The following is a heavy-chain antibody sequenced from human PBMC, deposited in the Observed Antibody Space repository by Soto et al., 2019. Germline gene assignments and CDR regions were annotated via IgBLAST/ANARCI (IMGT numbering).Heavy chain of an antibody. CDR3: VKAARRAAAGTWFDY. Sequence: PGGSLRLSCSASGFTFSSYAMHWVRQAPGKGLEYVSAISSNGGSTYYADSVKGRFTISRDNSKNTLYLQMSSLRAEDTAVYYCVKAARRAAAGTWFDYWGQGTLVTVSS. J-gene: IGHJ4*02. CDR2: ISSNGGST. V-gene: IGHV3-64D*06. D-gene: IGHD6-13*01. CDR1: GFTFSSYA.